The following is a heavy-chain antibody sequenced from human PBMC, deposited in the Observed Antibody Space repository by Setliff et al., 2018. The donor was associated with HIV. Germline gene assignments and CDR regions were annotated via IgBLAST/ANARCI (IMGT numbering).Heavy chain of an antibody. Sequence: GGSLRLSCAASGFIFSSYAMHWVRQAPGKGLEWVAVMSYDGNNKYYADSVKGRFTISRDNSKNTLFLQMNSLRPEDTAVYYCARERLRFLEWLPLDYWGQGTLVTVSS. CDR1: GFIFSSYA. V-gene: IGHV3-30*01. CDR2: MSYDGNNK. CDR3: ARERLRFLEWLPLDY. J-gene: IGHJ4*02. D-gene: IGHD3-3*01.